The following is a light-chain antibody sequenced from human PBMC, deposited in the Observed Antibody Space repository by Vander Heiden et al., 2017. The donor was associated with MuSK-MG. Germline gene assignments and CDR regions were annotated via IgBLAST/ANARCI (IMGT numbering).Light chain of an antibody. CDR3: SSYTSSSTRLYV. Sequence: QSALTQPASVSGSPGQSITISCTGTSSDVGGYNYVSWYQQHPGKAPKRMIYEVSNRPSGVSNRFSGSKSGNTASLTISGLQAEDEADYYCSSYTSSSTRLYVFGTGTKVTVL. V-gene: IGLV2-14*01. CDR2: EVS. J-gene: IGLJ1*01. CDR1: SSDVGGYNY.